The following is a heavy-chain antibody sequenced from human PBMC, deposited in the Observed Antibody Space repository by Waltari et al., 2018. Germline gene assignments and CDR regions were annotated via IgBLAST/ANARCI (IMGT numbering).Heavy chain of an antibody. J-gene: IGHJ4*02. V-gene: IGHV3-7*01. D-gene: IGHD6-19*01. CDR1: GFTFSSYW. CDR3: ARDRWGWLAGAVAGGFDY. Sequence: EVQLVESGGGLVQPGGSLRLSCAASGFTFSSYWMSWVRQAPGQGLEWVANIKQDGSEKYYVDSVKGRFTISRDNAKNSLYLQMNSLRAEDTAVYYCARDRWGWLAGAVAGGFDYWGQGTLVTVSS. CDR2: IKQDGSEK.